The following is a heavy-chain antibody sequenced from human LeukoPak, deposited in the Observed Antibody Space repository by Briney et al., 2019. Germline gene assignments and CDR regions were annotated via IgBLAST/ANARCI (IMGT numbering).Heavy chain of an antibody. V-gene: IGHV3-13*01. D-gene: IGHD4/OR15-4a*01. CDR2: IGTADDT. Sequence: GGSLRLSCAASGFTFSSHDMRWVRQATGKGLEWVSAIGTADDTYYAGSVKGRFTISRENAWNSVYLQLNNLRAGDTAVYYCARDRPGAQGFDYWGQGTLVTVSS. CDR3: ARDRPGAQGFDY. CDR1: GFTFSSHD. J-gene: IGHJ4*02.